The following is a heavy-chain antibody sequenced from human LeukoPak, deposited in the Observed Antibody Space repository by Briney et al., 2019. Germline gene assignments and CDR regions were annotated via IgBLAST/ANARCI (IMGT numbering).Heavy chain of an antibody. CDR3: ASSLGYCSSTSCPHGYY. D-gene: IGHD2-2*01. Sequence: ASVKVSCKASGYTFTGCYMHWVRQAPGQGLEWMGWINPNSGGTNYAQKFQGRVTMTRDTSISTAYMELSRLRSDDTAVYYCASSLGYCSSTSCPHGYYWGQGTLVTVSS. CDR1: GYTFTGCY. CDR2: INPNSGGT. V-gene: IGHV1-2*02. J-gene: IGHJ4*02.